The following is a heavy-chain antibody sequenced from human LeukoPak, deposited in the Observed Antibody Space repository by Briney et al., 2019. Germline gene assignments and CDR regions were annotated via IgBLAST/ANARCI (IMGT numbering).Heavy chain of an antibody. V-gene: IGHV1-58*02. CDR2: IVVGSGNT. J-gene: IGHJ3*02. CDR1: GFTLTSSA. Sequence: GASVKVSCKASGFTLTSSAMQWVRQARGQRLEWIGWIVVGSGNTNYAQKFQERVTITSDMSTSTAYMELSSLRSEDTAVYYCAAVNYYDSSGSRAFDIWGQGTMVTVSS. CDR3: AAVNYYDSSGSRAFDI. D-gene: IGHD3-22*01.